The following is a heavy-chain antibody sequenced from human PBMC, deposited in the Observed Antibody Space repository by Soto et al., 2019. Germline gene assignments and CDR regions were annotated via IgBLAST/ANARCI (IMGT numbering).Heavy chain of an antibody. CDR3: ATVAGYGSGSRRGVG. Sequence: QVQVMQSGAELTQPGASVKVSCETSGYPLPTYGLSWVRQAPGQGLEWMGWIVGDSGNTVYAQKYQGRVTMYRDTSTNTGYMALRRLTSDDSALYYCATVAGYGSGSRRGVGWGQGTLVSVSS. CDR1: GYPLPTYG. J-gene: IGHJ4*02. D-gene: IGHD3-10*01. CDR2: IVGDSGNT. V-gene: IGHV1-18*01.